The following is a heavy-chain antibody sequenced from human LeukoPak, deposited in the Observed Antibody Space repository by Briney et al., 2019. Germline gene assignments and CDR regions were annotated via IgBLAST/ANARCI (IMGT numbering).Heavy chain of an antibody. Sequence: GGSLRLSCAASGFTFSTFAMIWVRQAPGKGLEWVANIKQDGSEKYYVDSVKGRFTISRDNAKNSLYLQMNSLRAEDTAVYYCASGGQWLFDYWGQGTLVTVSS. J-gene: IGHJ4*02. CDR1: GFTFSTFA. CDR3: ASGGQWLFDY. D-gene: IGHD6-19*01. V-gene: IGHV3-7*01. CDR2: IKQDGSEK.